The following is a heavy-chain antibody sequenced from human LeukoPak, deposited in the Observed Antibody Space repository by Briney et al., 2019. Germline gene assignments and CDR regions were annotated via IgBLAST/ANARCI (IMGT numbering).Heavy chain of an antibody. D-gene: IGHD6-19*01. Sequence: SETLSLTCTVSGGSITITSYYWVWIRQTPGKGLVWIGSVYYTGSTLYNVSLKSRVTISVDPSKDQFSLKLRSVTAADTAVYYCARHELLVAVAPGFDYWGQGTLVTVSS. V-gene: IGHV4-39*01. CDR3: ARHELLVAVAPGFDY. CDR1: GGSITITSYY. J-gene: IGHJ4*02. CDR2: VYYTGST.